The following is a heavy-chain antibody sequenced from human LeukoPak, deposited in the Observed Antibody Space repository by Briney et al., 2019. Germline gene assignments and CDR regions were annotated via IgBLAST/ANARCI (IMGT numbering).Heavy chain of an antibody. D-gene: IGHD3-9*01. V-gene: IGHV3-7*01. J-gene: IGHJ5*02. CDR2: IMEDGSEK. Sequence: GGSLRLSCVASGFSFSDHWMTWVPQAPGKGLEWVASIMEDGSEKYYVDSAKGRFIISRDNAKNSLYLQMDSLRVEDTAVYYCARDKRRGASSLTGYYDAYDHWGQGALVTVSS. CDR3: ARDKRRGASSLTGYYDAYDH. CDR1: GFSFSDHW.